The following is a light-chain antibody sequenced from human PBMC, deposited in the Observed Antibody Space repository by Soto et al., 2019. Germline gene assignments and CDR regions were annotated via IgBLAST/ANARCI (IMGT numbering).Light chain of an antibody. CDR3: AAWDDSLSGRWV. Sequence: QSALTQPASVSGSPGQSITISCTGTSSDVGGYNYVSWYQQHPDKAPKLMIYEVSNRPSGVSNRFSGSKSGNTASLTISGLQSEDEGNYYCAAWDDSLSGRWVFGGGTKLTVL. V-gene: IGLV2-14*01. CDR1: SSDVGGYNY. CDR2: EVS. J-gene: IGLJ3*02.